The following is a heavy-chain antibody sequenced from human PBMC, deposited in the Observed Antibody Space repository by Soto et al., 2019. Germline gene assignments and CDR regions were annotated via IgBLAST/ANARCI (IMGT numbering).Heavy chain of an antibody. CDR3: ARDHVYCTNGVCYGSFDI. Sequence: GGSLRLSCAASGFTFSSYGMHWVRQAPGKGLEWVAVIWYDGSNKYYADSVKVRFTISRDNSKNTLYLQMNSLRAEDTAVYYCARDHVYCTNGVCYGSFDIWGQGTMVTVSS. CDR1: GFTFSSYG. D-gene: IGHD2-8*01. V-gene: IGHV3-33*01. CDR2: IWYDGSNK. J-gene: IGHJ3*02.